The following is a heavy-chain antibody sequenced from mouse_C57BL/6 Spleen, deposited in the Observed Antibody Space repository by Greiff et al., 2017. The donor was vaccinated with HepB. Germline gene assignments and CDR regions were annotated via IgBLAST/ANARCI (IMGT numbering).Heavy chain of an antibody. CDR2: IYPGDGDT. D-gene: IGHD4-1*01. Sequence: QVQLQQSGPDLVKPGASVKISCKASGYAFSSSWMNWVKQRPGKGLEWIGRIYPGDGDTNYNGKFKGKATLTADKSSSTAYMQLSSLTSEDSAVYFCARANWAYFDYWGQGTTLTVSS. V-gene: IGHV1-82*01. J-gene: IGHJ2*01. CDR1: GYAFSSSW. CDR3: ARANWAYFDY.